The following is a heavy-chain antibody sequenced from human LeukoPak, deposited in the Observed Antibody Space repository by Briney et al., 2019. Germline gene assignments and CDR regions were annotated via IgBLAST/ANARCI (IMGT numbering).Heavy chain of an antibody. D-gene: IGHD3-3*01. J-gene: IGHJ4*02. CDR2: ISAYNGNT. V-gene: IGHV1-18*01. CDR3: ARDLAPRFWSGYRDY. Sequence: GASVKVSCKASGYTFTSYGISWVRQAPGQGLEWMGWISAYNGNTNYAQKLQGRVTMTTDTSTSTAYMELRSLRSDDTAVYYCARDLAPRFWSGYRDYWGQGTLVTVSS. CDR1: GYTFTSYG.